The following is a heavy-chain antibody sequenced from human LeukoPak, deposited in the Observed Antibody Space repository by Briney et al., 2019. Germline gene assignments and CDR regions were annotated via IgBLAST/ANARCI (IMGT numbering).Heavy chain of an antibody. V-gene: IGHV3-7*01. J-gene: IGHJ4*02. CDR2: IKQDGSEK. D-gene: IGHD3-22*01. CDR3: AREPDSSGYYFDY. Sequence: PGGSLRLSCAASGFTFSNYWMNWVRQAPGKGLEWVANIKQDGSEKYYVDSVKGRFTISRDSAKNSLYLQMNSLRAEDTAVYYCAREPDSSGYYFDYWGQGTLVTVSS. CDR1: GFTFSNYW.